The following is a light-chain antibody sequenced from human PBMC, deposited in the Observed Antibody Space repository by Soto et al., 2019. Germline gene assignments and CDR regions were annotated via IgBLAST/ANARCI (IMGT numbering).Light chain of an antibody. V-gene: IGLV2-14*01. Sequence: QSVLTQRASVSGSPGQSITISCTGTSRDVGGYNYVSWYQQHAGKAPKLMIYEVSNRPSGVSNRFSGSKSGNTASLTISGLQAEDEADYYCSSYTSSSTLVFGTGTKVTVL. J-gene: IGLJ1*01. CDR2: EVS. CDR1: SRDVGGYNY. CDR3: SSYTSSSTLV.